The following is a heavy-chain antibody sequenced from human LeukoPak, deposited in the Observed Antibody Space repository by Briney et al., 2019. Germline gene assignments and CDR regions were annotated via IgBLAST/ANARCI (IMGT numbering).Heavy chain of an antibody. D-gene: IGHD4-23*01. Sequence: SVKVSCKASGGTSSSYAISWVRQAPGQGLEWMGGIIPIFGTANYAQKFQGRVTITTDESTSTAYMELSSLRSEDTAVYYCARQDHDYGGNSPDWGQGTLVTVSS. V-gene: IGHV1-69*05. CDR3: ARQDHDYGGNSPD. CDR1: GGTSSSYA. CDR2: IIPIFGTA. J-gene: IGHJ4*02.